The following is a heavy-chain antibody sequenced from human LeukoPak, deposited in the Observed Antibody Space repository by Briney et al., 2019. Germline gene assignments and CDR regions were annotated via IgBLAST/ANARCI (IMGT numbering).Heavy chain of an antibody. CDR2: ISGDGGST. J-gene: IGHJ6*02. D-gene: IGHD3-16*01. CDR1: GFTFDDYA. Sequence: GGSLRLSCAASGFTFDDYAMHWVRQAPGKGLEWVSLISGDGGSTYYADSVKGRFTISRDNSKNSLYLQMNSLRTEDTVLYYCANDIRWGYYGMDVWGQGTTVTVSS. CDR3: ANDIRWGYYGMDV. V-gene: IGHV3-43*02.